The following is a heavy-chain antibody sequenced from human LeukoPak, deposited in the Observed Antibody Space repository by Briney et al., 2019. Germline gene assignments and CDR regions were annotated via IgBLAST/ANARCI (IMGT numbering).Heavy chain of an antibody. D-gene: IGHD4-23*01. CDR1: GGSISSYY. CDR2: IYYSGST. CDR3: ASWPDYGGTRIDL. V-gene: IGHV4-59*01. Sequence: PSETLSLTCTVSGGSISSYYWSWIRQPPGKGLEWIGYIYYSGSTNYNPSLKSRVTISVDTSKNQFSLKRSSVTAADTAVYYCASWPDYGGTRIDLWGRGTLVTVSS. J-gene: IGHJ2*01.